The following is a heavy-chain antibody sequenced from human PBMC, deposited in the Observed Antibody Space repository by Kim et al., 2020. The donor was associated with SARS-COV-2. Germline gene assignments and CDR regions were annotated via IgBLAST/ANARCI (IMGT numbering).Heavy chain of an antibody. CDR3: ARGGRYYDGMDV. J-gene: IGHJ6*02. CDR2: T. V-gene: IGHV4-4*07. Sequence: TNYTRSLHSRVTMSVDTSKNQFSLKRSSVTAADTAVYYCARGGRYYDGMDVWGQGTTVTVSS.